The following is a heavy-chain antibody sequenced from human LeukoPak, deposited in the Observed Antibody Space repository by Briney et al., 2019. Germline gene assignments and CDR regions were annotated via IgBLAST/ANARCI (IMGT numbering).Heavy chain of an antibody. J-gene: IGHJ4*02. CDR3: AKRLAAAGALSVDY. V-gene: IGHV3-23*01. CDR1: GFTFSSYA. CDR2: ISGSGGST. Sequence: PGGSLRLSCAASGFTFSSYAMSWVRQAPGKGLEWVSAISGSGGSTYYADSVKGRFTISRDNSKNTLYLQMNSLRAEDTAVYYCAKRLAAAGALSVDYWGQGTLVTVSS. D-gene: IGHD6-13*01.